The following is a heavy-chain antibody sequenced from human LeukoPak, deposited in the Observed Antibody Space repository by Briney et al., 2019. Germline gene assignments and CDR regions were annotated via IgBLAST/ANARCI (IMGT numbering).Heavy chain of an antibody. CDR1: GYTFAGYH. CDR3: ARENVADSSGWSHFDY. CDR2: INPSDGRT. J-gene: IGHJ4*02. D-gene: IGHD6-19*01. Sequence: ASVKVSCKASGYTFAGYHIHWVRRAPGQGLEWMGIINPSDGRTSYAQEFQDRVILTSDTSARTVYMELRSLRFEDKAEYYCARENVADSSGWSHFDYWGQGTLV. V-gene: IGHV1-46*01.